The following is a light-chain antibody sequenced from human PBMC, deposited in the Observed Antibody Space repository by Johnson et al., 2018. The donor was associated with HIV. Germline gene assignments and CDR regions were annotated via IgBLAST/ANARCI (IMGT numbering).Light chain of an antibody. CDR1: SSNIGNNY. CDR3: GTWDSSLSAYV. CDR2: DNN. Sequence: QSVLTQPPSVSAAPGQKVTISYSGSSSNIGNNYVSWYQQLPGTAPKLLIYDNNKRPSGIPDRFSGSKSGTSATLGITGLPTGDEADYYCGTWDSSLSAYVFGTGTKVTVL. J-gene: IGLJ1*01. V-gene: IGLV1-51*01.